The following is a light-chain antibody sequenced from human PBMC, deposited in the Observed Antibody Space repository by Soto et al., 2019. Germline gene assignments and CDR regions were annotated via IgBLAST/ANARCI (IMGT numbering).Light chain of an antibody. J-gene: IGKJ4*01. Sequence: EIVLTQSPGTLSLSPGKRATLSCRASQSVSSSYLAWYQQKPGQAPRLLIYGASSRATGIPDRFSGSGSGTDFTLAISKLETEDFAVYYCQQYGSSPPLTFGGGTKVEIK. CDR1: QSVSSSY. CDR2: GAS. V-gene: IGKV3-20*01. CDR3: QQYGSSPPLT.